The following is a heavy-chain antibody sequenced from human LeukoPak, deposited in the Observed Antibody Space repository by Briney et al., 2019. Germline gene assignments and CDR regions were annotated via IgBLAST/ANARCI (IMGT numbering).Heavy chain of an antibody. D-gene: IGHD5-12*01. J-gene: IGHJ4*02. CDR1: GFTVSSFE. CDR3: ARDIVAFDY. Sequence: PGGSLRLACAAAGFTVSSFEMNWVRQAPGKGLEWVSYISSRGTIIYYADSVKGRFAISRDNAKNSLYLQMDSLRAEDTAVYYCARDIVAFDYWGQGTLVTVSS. V-gene: IGHV3-48*03. CDR2: ISSRGTII.